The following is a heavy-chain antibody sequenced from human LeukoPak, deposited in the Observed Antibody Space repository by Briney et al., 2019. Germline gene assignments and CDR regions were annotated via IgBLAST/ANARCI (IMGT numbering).Heavy chain of an antibody. D-gene: IGHD2-15*01. CDR3: AKEDNSGGSCFYDY. J-gene: IGHJ4*02. CDR2: ISYDGSNK. Sequence: PGGSLRLSCAASGFTFSSYGMHWVRQAPGKGLEWVAVISYDGSNKYYADSVKGRFTISRDNSKNTLYLQMNSLRAEDTAVYYCAKEDNSGGSCFYDYWGQGTLVTVSS. V-gene: IGHV3-30*18. CDR1: GFTFSSYG.